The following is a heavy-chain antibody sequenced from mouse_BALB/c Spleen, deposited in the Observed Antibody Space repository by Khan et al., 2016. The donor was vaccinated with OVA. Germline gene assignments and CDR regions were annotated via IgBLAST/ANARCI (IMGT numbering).Heavy chain of an antibody. CDR2: ISYSGVT. J-gene: IGHJ2*01. V-gene: IGHV3-2*02. D-gene: IGHD1-1*01. Sequence: EVKLLESGPGLAKPSQSLSLTCTVTGYSITSGYAWNWIRQFPGNKLEWMGYISYSGVTSYTPSLKSRISITRDTSKNPFSLQLKSVTTEDTATYCGARGNYNEYCFDYWGQGTTLTVSA. CDR3: ARGNYNEYCFDY. CDR1: GYSITSGYA.